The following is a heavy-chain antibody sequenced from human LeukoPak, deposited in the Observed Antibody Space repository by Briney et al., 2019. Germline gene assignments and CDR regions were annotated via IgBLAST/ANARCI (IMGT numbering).Heavy chain of an antibody. Sequence: GGSLRLSCAASGFTFSSYAMSWVRQAPGKGLEWVSAISGSAGSTNYADSVKGRFTISRDNSKNTLYLQMNSLRAEDTAVYYCAKEPTKRLLNWFDPWGQGTLVTVSS. CDR3: AKEPTKRLLNWFDP. J-gene: IGHJ5*02. CDR1: GFTFSSYA. D-gene: IGHD2-8*01. CDR2: ISGSAGST. V-gene: IGHV3-23*01.